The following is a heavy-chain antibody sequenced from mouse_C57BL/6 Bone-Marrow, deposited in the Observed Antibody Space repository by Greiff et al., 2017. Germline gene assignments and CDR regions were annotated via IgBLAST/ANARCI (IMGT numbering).Heavy chain of an antibody. CDR2: ISSGSSTI. J-gene: IGHJ3*01. V-gene: IGHV5-17*01. D-gene: IGHD1-1*01. CDR3: ARDYYYGSSPFAY. CDR1: GFTFSDYG. Sequence: EVKLVESGGGLVKPGGSLKLSCAASGFTFSDYGMHWVRQAPEKGLEWVAYISSGSSTIYYADTVKGRFTISRDNAKNTLFLQMTSLRSADTAMYYCARDYYYGSSPFAYWGQGTLVTVSA.